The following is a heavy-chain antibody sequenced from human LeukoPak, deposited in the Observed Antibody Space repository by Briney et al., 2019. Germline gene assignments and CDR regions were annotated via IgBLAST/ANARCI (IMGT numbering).Heavy chain of an antibody. V-gene: IGHV4-39*01. CDR2: TYYSGST. D-gene: IGHD1-26*01. Sequence: SETLTLTCTASGFSISSSSYYWGWIRQPPGKGLEWIGSTYYSGSTYYNLSLESRVTISVDTSKNQFSLNLSSVTAADTSGYCCASAGSYSVDYWGQGTLVTVSS. J-gene: IGHJ4*02. CDR3: ASAGSYSVDY. CDR1: GFSISSSSYY.